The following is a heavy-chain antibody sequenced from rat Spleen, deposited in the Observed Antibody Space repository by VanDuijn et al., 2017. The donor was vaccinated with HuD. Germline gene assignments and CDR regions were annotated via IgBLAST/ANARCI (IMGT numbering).Heavy chain of an antibody. D-gene: IGHD1-7*01. CDR1: GFTFSGYA. CDR2: IIYDGSST. V-gene: IGHV5S10*01. Sequence: EVQLVESGGGLVQPGNSLKLSCAASGFTFSGYAMAWVRQSPKKGLEGVATIIYDGSSTYYRGSVKGRFTISRDNAKTTLYLQMDSMRSEDTATYYCASKDYGSFAYWGQGTLVTVSS. J-gene: IGHJ3*01. CDR3: ASKDYGSFAY.